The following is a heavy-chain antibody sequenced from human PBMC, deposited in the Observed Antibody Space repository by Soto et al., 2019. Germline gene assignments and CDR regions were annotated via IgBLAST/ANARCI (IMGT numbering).Heavy chain of an antibody. CDR1: GFAFNNYG. V-gene: IGHV3-21*01. J-gene: IGHJ4*02. CDR3: ASEDSIIIPAVSDF. CDR2: ISKSDYT. Sequence: GGSLRLSCTVSGFAFNNYGINWVRQAPGKGLEWVSSISKSDYTYYSDSVKGRFTISRDNAKNSVSLQMNTLRVEDTAVYYCASEDSIIIPAVSDFWGQGTLVTV. D-gene: IGHD2-2*01.